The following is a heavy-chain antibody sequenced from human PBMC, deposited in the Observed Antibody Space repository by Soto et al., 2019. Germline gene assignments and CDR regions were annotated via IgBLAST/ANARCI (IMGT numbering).Heavy chain of an antibody. Sequence: QVQLVQSGAEVKKPGSSVKVSCKASGGTFSSYAISWVRQAPGQGLEWMGGIIPIFGTADYAQKFQGRVTITADEPTSTAYMELSSRRSEDTAVYYCASVETQRYYYGMDVWGQGTTVTVSS. D-gene: IGHD2-15*01. J-gene: IGHJ6*02. CDR2: IIPIFGTA. V-gene: IGHV1-69*12. CDR1: GGTFSSYA. CDR3: ASVETQRYYYGMDV.